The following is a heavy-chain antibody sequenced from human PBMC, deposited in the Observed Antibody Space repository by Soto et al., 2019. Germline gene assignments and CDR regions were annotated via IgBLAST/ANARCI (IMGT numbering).Heavy chain of an antibody. V-gene: IGHV4-38-2*01. CDR2: VYHSGST. J-gene: IGHJ4*02. Sequence: SETLSLTCAVSGYSIGIDFYWGWIRQPPGKGLEWIGNVYHSGSTYYNPSLKSRVTISVDTSKNQFSLKLSSVTAADTAVYYRARGRGRIPLAYWGQGTLVTVSS. CDR3: ARGRGRIPLAY. CDR1: GYSIGIDFY. D-gene: IGHD2-15*01.